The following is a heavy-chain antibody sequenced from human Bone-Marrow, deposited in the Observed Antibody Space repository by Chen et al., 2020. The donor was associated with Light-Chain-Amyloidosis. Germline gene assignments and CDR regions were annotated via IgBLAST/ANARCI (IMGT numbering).Heavy chain of an antibody. V-gene: IGHV3-73*02. Sequence: EVQLVESGGGLVQPGGSLKLSCAASGFTFSGSAMHWVRQASGKGLEWVGRIRSKANSDATAYAASVKGRFTISRYDSKNTAYLQMNSLKTEDTAVYYCTVSGYYDYWGQGTLVTVSS. CDR1: GFTFSGSA. CDR2: IRSKANSDAT. D-gene: IGHD3-22*01. J-gene: IGHJ4*02. CDR3: TVSGYYDY.